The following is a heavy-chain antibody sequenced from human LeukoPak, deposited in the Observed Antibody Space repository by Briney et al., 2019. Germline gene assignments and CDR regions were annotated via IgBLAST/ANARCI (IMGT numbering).Heavy chain of an antibody. CDR1: GGSISSSSYY. J-gene: IGHJ3*02. Sequence: SETLSLTCTVSGGSISSSSYYWGWIRQPPGKGLEWIGSIYYSGSTYYNPSLKSRVTISVDTSKNQFSLQLSSVTAADTAVYYCARLELLLDRAFDIWGQGTMVTVSS. V-gene: IGHV4-39*01. D-gene: IGHD2/OR15-2a*01. CDR3: ARLELLLDRAFDI. CDR2: IYYSGST.